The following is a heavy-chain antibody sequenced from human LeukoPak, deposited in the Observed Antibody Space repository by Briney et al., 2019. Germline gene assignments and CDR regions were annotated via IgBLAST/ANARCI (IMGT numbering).Heavy chain of an antibody. D-gene: IGHD4-11*01. CDR3: TLQFSATVTTD. CDR1: GFTFSNAW. Sequence: KPGGSLRLSCAASGFTFSNAWMSWVRQAPGKGLEWVGRIKSKTDGGTTDYAAPVKGRFTISRDDSKNTLYLQMNSLKTEDTAVYYCTLQFSATVTTDWGQGTLVTVSS. J-gene: IGHJ4*02. V-gene: IGHV3-15*01. CDR2: IKSKTDGGTT.